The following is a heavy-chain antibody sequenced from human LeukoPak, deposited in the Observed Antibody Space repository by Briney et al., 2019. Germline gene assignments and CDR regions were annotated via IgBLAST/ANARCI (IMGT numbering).Heavy chain of an antibody. CDR1: GFTFSSYA. Sequence: PGGSLRLSCAASGFTFSSYAMSWVRQAPGKGLEWVSAISGSGGSTYYADSVKGRFTISRDNSKNTLYLQMNSLRAEDTAVYYCAKGVVVAARGLSHYFDYWGQGTLVTVSS. J-gene: IGHJ4*02. CDR3: AKGVVVAARGLSHYFDY. D-gene: IGHD2-15*01. CDR2: ISGSGGST. V-gene: IGHV3-23*01.